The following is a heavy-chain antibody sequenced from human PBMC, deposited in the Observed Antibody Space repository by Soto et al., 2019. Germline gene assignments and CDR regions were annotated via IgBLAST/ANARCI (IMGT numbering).Heavy chain of an antibody. CDR1: RFSFISYS. CDR2: ISSSSSPI. CDR3: CREDHSDS. V-gene: IGHV3-48*02. Sequence: PGGSLRLSCAASRFSFISYSMSWVRQAPGKGLEWVSYISSSSSPIYYADSVKGRFTISRDNAKNSLYLQMNSLRDEDTAVYYCCREDHSDSWGQGTLVTVSS. J-gene: IGHJ4*02. D-gene: IGHD1-26*01.